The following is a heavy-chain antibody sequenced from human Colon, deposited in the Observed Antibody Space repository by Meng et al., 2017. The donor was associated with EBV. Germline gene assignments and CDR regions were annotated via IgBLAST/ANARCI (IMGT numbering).Heavy chain of an antibody. J-gene: IGHJ4*02. V-gene: IGHV4-30-4*01. CDR3: ASFDHIPRRNYFDY. CDR1: GGSMSSGNYY. CDR2: IHHSGSA. D-gene: IGHD2-21*01. Sequence: QVQLQESGPGLVEPSQTLSLTCTVSGGSMSSGNYYWSWFRQPPGKGLEWIGYIHHSGSAYYNPSLKSRVSISVDTSKNQFSLNLNSMTAADTAVYYCASFDHIPRRNYFDYWGQGTLVTVSS.